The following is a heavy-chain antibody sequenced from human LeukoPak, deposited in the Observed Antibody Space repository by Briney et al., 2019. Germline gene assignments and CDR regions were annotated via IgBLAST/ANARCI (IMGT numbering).Heavy chain of an antibody. Sequence: PGGSLRLSCAASGFTFSSYSMNWVRQAPGKGLEWVSSISSSSSYIYYADSVKGRFTISRDNSKNTLYLQMNSLRAEDTAVYYCAKGSTASLLLWFGETDRGYDYWGQGTLVTVSS. CDR1: GFTFSSYS. CDR3: AKGSTASLLLWFGETDRGYDY. CDR2: ISSSSSYI. J-gene: IGHJ4*02. D-gene: IGHD3-10*01. V-gene: IGHV3-21*04.